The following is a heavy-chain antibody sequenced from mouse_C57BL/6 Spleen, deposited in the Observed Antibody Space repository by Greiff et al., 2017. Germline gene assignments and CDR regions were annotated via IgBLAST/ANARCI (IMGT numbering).Heavy chain of an antibody. CDR2: INPNYGTT. CDR3: ARSIYDGYHYGFAY. J-gene: IGHJ3*01. D-gene: IGHD2-3*01. CDR1: GYSFTDYN. Sequence: EVKLVESGPELVKPGASVKISCKASGYSFTDYNMNWVKQSNGKSLEWIGVINPNYGTTSYNQKFKGKATLTVDQSSSTAYMQLNSLTSEDSAVYYCARSIYDGYHYGFAYWGQGTLVTVSA. V-gene: IGHV1-39*01.